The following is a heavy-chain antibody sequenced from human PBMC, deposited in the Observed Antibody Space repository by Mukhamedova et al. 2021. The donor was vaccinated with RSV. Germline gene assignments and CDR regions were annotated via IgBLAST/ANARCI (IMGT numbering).Heavy chain of an antibody. CDR3: ASDRLYYYGMDV. CDR1: VSSNY. J-gene: IGHJ6*02. V-gene: IGHV3-66*02. D-gene: IGHD3-16*02. Sequence: VSSNYMSWVRQAPGKGLEWVSVIYSGGSTYYADSVKGRFTISRDNSKNTLYLQMNSLSAEDTAVYYCASDRLYYYGMDVWGQGTT. CDR2: IYSGGST.